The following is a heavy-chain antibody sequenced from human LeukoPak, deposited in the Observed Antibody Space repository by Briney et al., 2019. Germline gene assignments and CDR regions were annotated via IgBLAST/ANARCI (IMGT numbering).Heavy chain of an antibody. CDR2: IYSSGSS. D-gene: IGHD3-3*01. V-gene: IGHV4-61*02. J-gene: IGHJ4*02. Sequence: SETLSLTCTVSGGSVNGGNYYWTWIRQPAGKGLEWIGRIYSSGSSNYNPSLKSRVTISVDTSKNQFSLKLSSVTAADTAVYYCARTWGSDFWSGYLVYWGQGTLVTVSS. CDR3: ARTWGSDFWSGYLVY. CDR1: GGSVNGGNYY.